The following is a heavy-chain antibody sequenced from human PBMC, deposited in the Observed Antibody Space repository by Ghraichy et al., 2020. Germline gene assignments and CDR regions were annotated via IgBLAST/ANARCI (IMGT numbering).Heavy chain of an antibody. Sequence: GALRLSCAASGFTVSNNYMSWVRQAPGKGLEWVSIIYTGGTTYYADSVKGRFTISIHSSKNTLYLQMTSLRPEDTAVYYCARDSGGDSIDYWGQGTLVTVSS. CDR1: GFTVSNNY. V-gene: IGHV3-53*04. D-gene: IGHD4-17*01. J-gene: IGHJ4*02. CDR2: IYTGGTT. CDR3: ARDSGGDSIDY.